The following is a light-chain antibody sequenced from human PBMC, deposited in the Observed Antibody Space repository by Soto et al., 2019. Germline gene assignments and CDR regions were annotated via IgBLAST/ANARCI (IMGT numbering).Light chain of an antibody. J-gene: IGLJ3*02. CDR2: EVS. CDR1: SSDVGGYNY. Sequence: QSVLTQPPSASGSPGQSGTISCTGTSSDVGGYNYVSWYQQHPGKAPKLMIYEVSKRPSGVPDRFSGSKSGNTASLTVSGRQAEDEADYYCTTYAGDTSLGVLGGGTKVTVL. CDR3: TTYAGDTSLGV. V-gene: IGLV2-8*01.